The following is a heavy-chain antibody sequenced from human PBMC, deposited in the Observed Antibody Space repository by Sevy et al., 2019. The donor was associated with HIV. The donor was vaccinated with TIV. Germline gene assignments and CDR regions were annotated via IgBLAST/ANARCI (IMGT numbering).Heavy chain of an antibody. CDR1: GFTFRTYG. D-gene: IGHD2-2*01. V-gene: IGHV3-30*03. J-gene: IGHJ3*02. CDR2: ISSDGSNE. CDR3: AIYCLTSTCYSSYEI. Sequence: GGSLRLSCAASGFTFRTYGMHWVRQAPGKGPERVALISSDGSNEYYADSVRDRFTISRDNSKNTLFLQMNSLSPEDTAVYYCAIYCLTSTCYSSYEIWGQGTMVTVSS.